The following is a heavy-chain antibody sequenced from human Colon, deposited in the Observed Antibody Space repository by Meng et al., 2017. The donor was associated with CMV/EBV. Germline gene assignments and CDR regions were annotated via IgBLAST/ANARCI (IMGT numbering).Heavy chain of an antibody. Sequence: GGSLRLSCAASGFTFSNYGVHWVRQSPGKGLEWVALIWDDGSNQNYADSVKGRFTISRDNSKNTLYLQMNSLRPEDTALYYCAREGASSGYFGYFDYWGQGTLVTVSS. D-gene: IGHD3-22*01. CDR1: GFTFSNYG. V-gene: IGHV3-30*02. J-gene: IGHJ4*02. CDR3: AREGASSGYFGYFDY. CDR2: IWDDGSNQ.